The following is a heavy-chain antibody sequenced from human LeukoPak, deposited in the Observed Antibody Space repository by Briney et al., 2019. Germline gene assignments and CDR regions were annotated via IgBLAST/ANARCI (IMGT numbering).Heavy chain of an antibody. V-gene: IGHV3-21*01. CDR2: ISSSSSYI. CDR3: ARDGRDGYKTPPFDY. J-gene: IGHJ4*02. CDR1: GFTFSSYV. D-gene: IGHD5-24*01. Sequence: PGGSLRLSCAASGFTFSSYVMSWVRQAPGKGLEWVSSISSSSSYIYYADSVEGRFTISRDNAKNSLYLQMNSLRAEDTAVYYCARDGRDGYKTPPFDYWGQGTLVTVSS.